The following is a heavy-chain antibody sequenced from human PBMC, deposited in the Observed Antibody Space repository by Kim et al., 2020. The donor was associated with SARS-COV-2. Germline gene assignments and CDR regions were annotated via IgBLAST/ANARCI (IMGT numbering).Heavy chain of an antibody. J-gene: IGHJ6*02. V-gene: IGHV3-11*01. CDR3: ARDWGEWGYYYGMDV. Sequence: DSVKGRFPISRDNAKNSMYLKRNSRRAEDTAVYYCARDWGEWGYYYGMDVWGQGTTVTVSS. D-gene: IGHD3-16*01.